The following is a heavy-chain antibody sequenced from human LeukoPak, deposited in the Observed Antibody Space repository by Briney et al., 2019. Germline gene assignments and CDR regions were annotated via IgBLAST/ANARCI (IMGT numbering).Heavy chain of an antibody. J-gene: IGHJ4*02. V-gene: IGHV4-61*01. Sequence: SETLSLTCTVSGGSVSSGSYYWSWIRQPPGKGLEWIGYIYYSGSTNYNPSLKSRATISVDTSKNQFSLKLSSVTAADTAVYYCARRGLISSGSLDYWGQGILVTVSS. CDR2: IYYSGST. CDR1: GGSVSSGSYY. D-gene: IGHD6-19*01. CDR3: ARRGLISSGSLDY.